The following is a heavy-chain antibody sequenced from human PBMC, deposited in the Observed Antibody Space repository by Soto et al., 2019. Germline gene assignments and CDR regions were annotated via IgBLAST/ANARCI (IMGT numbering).Heavy chain of an antibody. J-gene: IGHJ4*02. Sequence: EVQLLESGGGLVQPGGSLTLSCAASGFPFSGYSLSWVRQTPGKGLEWVAGISGTGYSRYHADSVMGRFSISRDNFKGTLYLELSSLRAEDTALYYCAKSRGDSWPTYFFDLWGQGTLVTVSS. CDR2: ISGTGYSR. CDR3: AKSRGDSWPTYFFDL. V-gene: IGHV3-23*01. CDR1: GFPFSGYS. D-gene: IGHD6-13*01.